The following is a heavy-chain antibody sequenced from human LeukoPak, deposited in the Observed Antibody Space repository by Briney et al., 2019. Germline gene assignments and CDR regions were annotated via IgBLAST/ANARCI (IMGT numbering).Heavy chain of an antibody. Sequence: PGGSPRLSCAASEFTFSDYEMTWVRQAPGKGLEWVSYISSSATSIYYADSVKGRFTISRDNSRSSLYLQMNGLRAEDTVVYYCARGRYYYESSGYSYFDYWGQGTLVTVSS. J-gene: IGHJ4*02. D-gene: IGHD3-22*01. CDR2: ISSSATSI. CDR3: ARGRYYYESSGYSYFDY. V-gene: IGHV3-48*03. CDR1: EFTFSDYE.